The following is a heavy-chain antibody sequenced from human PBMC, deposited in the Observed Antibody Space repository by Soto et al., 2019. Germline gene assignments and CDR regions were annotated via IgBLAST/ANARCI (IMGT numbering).Heavy chain of an antibody. V-gene: IGHV4-39*07. CDR3: ARLRRTRYSSSSSSSYYFDY. D-gene: IGHD6-6*01. Sequence: SETLSLTCTVSGGSISSDDYYWGWIRQPPGKGLEWIGEINHSGSTNYNPSLKSRVTISVDTSKNQFSLKLSSVTAADTAVYYCARLRRTRYSSSSSSSYYFDYWGQGTLVTVSS. CDR1: GGSISSDDYY. J-gene: IGHJ4*02. CDR2: INHSGST.